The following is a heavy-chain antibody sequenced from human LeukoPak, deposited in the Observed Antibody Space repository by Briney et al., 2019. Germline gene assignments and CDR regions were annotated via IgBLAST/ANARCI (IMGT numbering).Heavy chain of an antibody. J-gene: IGHJ6*03. Sequence: SVKVSCKASGGTFSSYAISWVRQAPGQGLEWMGGIIPIFGTANYAQKFQGRVTITADESTGTAYMELSSLRSEDTAVYYCAGYPEGPVVPAAMGSDYYYYLDVWGKGTTVTVSS. V-gene: IGHV1-69*01. CDR2: IIPIFGTA. CDR1: GGTFSSYA. D-gene: IGHD2-2*01. CDR3: AGYPEGPVVPAAMGSDYYYYLDV.